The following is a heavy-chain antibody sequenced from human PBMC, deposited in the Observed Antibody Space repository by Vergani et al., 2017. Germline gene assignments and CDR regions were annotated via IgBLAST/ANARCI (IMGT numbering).Heavy chain of an antibody. J-gene: IGHJ6*02. CDR3: ATPQTVTTGGMEV. D-gene: IGHD4-17*01. V-gene: IGHV1-69-2*01. CDR1: GYTFTDHY. Sequence: EVQFVQSGAEVKKPGATMNIPCKVSGYTFTDHYMHWVKQAPGKGLEWMGLVDPEDGETIYAEKFKGRVTIAADTSTDTAHLELSSLRSEDTAVYYCATPQTVTTGGMEVWGQGTTVIVSS. CDR2: VDPEDGET.